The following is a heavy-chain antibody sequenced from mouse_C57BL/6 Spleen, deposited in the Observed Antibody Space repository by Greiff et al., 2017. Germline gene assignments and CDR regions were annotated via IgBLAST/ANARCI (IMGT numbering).Heavy chain of an antibody. CDR2: INPSSGYT. D-gene: IGHD3-2*02. Sequence: VHLVESGAELARPGASVKMSCKASGYTFTSYTMHWVKQRPGQGLEWIGYINPSSGYTKYNQKFKDKATLTADKSSSTAYMQLSSLTSEDSAVYYCARTTAQYYAMDYWGQGTSVTVSS. CDR3: ARTTAQYYAMDY. J-gene: IGHJ4*01. CDR1: GYTFTSYT. V-gene: IGHV1-4*01.